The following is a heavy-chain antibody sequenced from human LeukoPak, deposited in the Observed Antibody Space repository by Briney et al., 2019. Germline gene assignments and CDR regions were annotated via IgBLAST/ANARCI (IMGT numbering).Heavy chain of an antibody. J-gene: IGHJ4*02. CDR1: GFTFHSHS. Sequence: GGSLRLSCAASGFTFHSHSMNWVRQAPGKGLEWVSSISMTSSYIYYADSVKGRFTISRNNAKNSLYPHMNSLRAEDTAVYYCARVAGYSGYEPGYFEDWGQGTLVTVSS. CDR3: ARVAGYSGYEPGYFED. CDR2: ISMTSSYI. V-gene: IGHV3-21*01. D-gene: IGHD5-12*01.